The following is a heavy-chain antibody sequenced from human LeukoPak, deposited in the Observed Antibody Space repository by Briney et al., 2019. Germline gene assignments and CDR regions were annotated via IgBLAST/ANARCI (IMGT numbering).Heavy chain of an antibody. CDR1: GGPISSYY. CDR3: AREYEGSMSRWFDP. CDR2: IPSSGST. Sequence: WETLSLTCTVSGGPISSYYWRWIREPAERGREGIGGIPSSGSTNQNPSFKSRVTMSVNKYKNQFSLKLSSVTAADTAVYYCAREYEGSMSRWFDPWGQGTLVTVSS. J-gene: IGHJ5*02. D-gene: IGHD3-22*01. V-gene: IGHV4-4*07.